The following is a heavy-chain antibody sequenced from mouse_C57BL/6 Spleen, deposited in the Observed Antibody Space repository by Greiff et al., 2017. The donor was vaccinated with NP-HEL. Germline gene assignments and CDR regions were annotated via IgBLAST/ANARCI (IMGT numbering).Heavy chain of an antibody. CDR2: ISSGSSTI. V-gene: IGHV5-17*01. D-gene: IGHD1-1*01. J-gene: IGHJ2*01. CDR3: ARSITTVFDY. Sequence: EVKLQESGGGLVKPGGSLKLSCAASGFTFSDYGMHWVRQAPEKGLEWVAYISSGSSTIYYADTVKGRFTISRDNAKNTLFLQMTSLRSEDTAMYYCARSITTVFDYWGQGTTLTVSS. CDR1: GFTFSDYG.